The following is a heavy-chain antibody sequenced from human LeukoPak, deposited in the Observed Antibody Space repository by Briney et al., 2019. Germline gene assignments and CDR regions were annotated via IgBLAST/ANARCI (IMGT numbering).Heavy chain of an antibody. V-gene: IGHV3-21*05. D-gene: IGHD6-19*01. CDR2: ISSSSSYI. CDR3: ARPGYSSGWYLDY. Sequence: GGSLRLSCAASGFTFSSYEMNWVRQAPGKGLEWVSYISSSSSYIYYADSVKGRFTISRDNAKNSLYLQMNSLRAEDTAVYYCARPGYSSGWYLDYWGQGTLVTVSS. J-gene: IGHJ4*02. CDR1: GFTFSSYE.